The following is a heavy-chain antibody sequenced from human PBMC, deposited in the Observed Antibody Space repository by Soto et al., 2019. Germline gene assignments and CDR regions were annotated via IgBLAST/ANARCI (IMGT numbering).Heavy chain of an antibody. J-gene: IGHJ4*02. CDR3: AKATTSSGYYFDY. CDR1: GFTFDDYA. D-gene: IGHD3-22*01. V-gene: IGHV3-9*01. Sequence: EVQLVESGGGLVQPGRSLRLSCAASGFTFDDYAMHWVRQAPGKGLEWVSGISGNSGSIGYADSVKGRFTISRDNAKNSLYLQMNSLRAEDTALYYCAKATTSSGYYFDYWGQGTLVTVSS. CDR2: ISGNSGSI.